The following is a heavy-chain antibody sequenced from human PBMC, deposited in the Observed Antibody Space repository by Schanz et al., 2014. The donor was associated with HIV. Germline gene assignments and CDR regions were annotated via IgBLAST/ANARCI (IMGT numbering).Heavy chain of an antibody. V-gene: IGHV3-30*18. D-gene: IGHD2-2*01. J-gene: IGHJ6*02. Sequence: QVHLVESGGGVVQPGRSLRLSCVGSGFIFSNYGIHWVRQAPGKGLEWVAVSSHDGSVKFYGDSVKGRFTISRDTFKNTVYLQMNSLRSEDTAVYYCAKDRRGGYQFLYGLDVWGQGTTVTVSS. CDR3: AKDRRGGYQFLYGLDV. CDR1: GFIFSNYG. CDR2: SSHDGSVK.